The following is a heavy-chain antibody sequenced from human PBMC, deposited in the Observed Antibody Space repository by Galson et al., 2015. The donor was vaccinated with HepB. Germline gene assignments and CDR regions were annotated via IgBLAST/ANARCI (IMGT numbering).Heavy chain of an antibody. CDR3: AKELITMVRGAMQGFDY. CDR1: GFTFSSYG. J-gene: IGHJ4*02. CDR2: ISYDGSNK. V-gene: IGHV3-30*18. D-gene: IGHD3-10*01. Sequence: SLRLSCAASGFTFSSYGMHWVRQAPGKGLEWVAVISYDGSNKYYADSVKGRFTISRDNSKNTLYLQMNSLRAEDTAVYYCAKELITMVRGAMQGFDYWGQGTLVTVSS.